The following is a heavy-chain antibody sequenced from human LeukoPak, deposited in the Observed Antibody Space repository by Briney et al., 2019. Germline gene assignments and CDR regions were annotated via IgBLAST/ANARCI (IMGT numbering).Heavy chain of an antibody. J-gene: IGHJ3*02. CDR1: GGSISSGGYY. CDR2: IYYSGST. Sequence: SETLSLTCTVSGGSISSGGYYWSWIRQHPGKGLEWIGYIYYSGSTYYNPSLKSRVTISVDTSKNQFSLKLSSVTAADTAVYYCARERSSSSVPHDAFDIWGQGTMVTVSS. CDR3: ARERSSSSVPHDAFDI. D-gene: IGHD6-6*01. V-gene: IGHV4-31*03.